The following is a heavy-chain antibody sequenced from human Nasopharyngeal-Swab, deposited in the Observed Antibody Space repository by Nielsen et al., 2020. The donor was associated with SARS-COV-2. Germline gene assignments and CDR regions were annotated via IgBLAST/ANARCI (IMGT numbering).Heavy chain of an antibody. V-gene: IGHV3-48*04. Sequence: GESLKISCAASGFTFSSYSMNWVRQAPGKGLEWVSYISSSSSTIYYADSVKGRFTISRDNAKNSLYLQMNSLRAEDTAVYYCARDRLDYDFWSAYFMDVWGQGTTVTVSS. J-gene: IGHJ6*02. CDR2: ISSSSSTI. CDR1: GFTFSSYS. D-gene: IGHD3-3*01. CDR3: ARDRLDYDFWSAYFMDV.